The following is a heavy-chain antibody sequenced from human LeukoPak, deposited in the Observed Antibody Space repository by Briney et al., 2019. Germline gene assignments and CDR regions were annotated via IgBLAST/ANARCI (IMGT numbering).Heavy chain of an antibody. CDR2: VYYSGST. CDR1: DYSISSGDY. D-gene: IGHD3-22*01. J-gene: IGHJ4*02. Sequence: SETLSLTCAVSDYSISSGDYWGWIRQPPGKGLEWIGSVYYSGSTHYSPSLKNRVTISVDTSKNQFSLKLRSVTAADTALYYCARNDSSSYFDYWGQGTLVTVSS. V-gene: IGHV4-38-2*01. CDR3: ARNDSSSYFDY.